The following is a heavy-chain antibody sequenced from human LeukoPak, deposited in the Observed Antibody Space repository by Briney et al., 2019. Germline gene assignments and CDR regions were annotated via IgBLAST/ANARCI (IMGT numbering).Heavy chain of an antibody. CDR1: GFTFSSYP. D-gene: IGHD3-10*01. J-gene: IGHJ4*02. V-gene: IGHV3-64D*06. CDR3: VKDSSSGSYFDY. Sequence: PGGSLRLSCSASGFTFSSYPMHWVRQAPGKGLEYVSAISSDGAGTYYADSVKGRFTISRDNSKNTLYLQMSSLRAEDTAVYYCVKDSSSGSYFDYWGQGTLVTVSS. CDR2: ISSDGAGT.